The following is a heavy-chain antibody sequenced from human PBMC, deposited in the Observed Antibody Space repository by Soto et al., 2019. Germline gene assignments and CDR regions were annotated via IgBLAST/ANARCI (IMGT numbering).Heavy chain of an antibody. CDR2: IHSSGSS. Sequence: QVQLQESGPGLVKPSQTLSLTCTVSGDSISSGAYYWSWVRQLPGKGLEWIGYIHSSGSSYYTPPLKSRLTISIDTSENQFALNLNSVTAADTAVYYCAKDAAMVSSTFNYFYYWGQGTLVAVSS. D-gene: IGHD6-13*01. CDR1: GDSISSGAYY. J-gene: IGHJ4*02. V-gene: IGHV4-31*03. CDR3: AKDAAMVSSTFNYFYY.